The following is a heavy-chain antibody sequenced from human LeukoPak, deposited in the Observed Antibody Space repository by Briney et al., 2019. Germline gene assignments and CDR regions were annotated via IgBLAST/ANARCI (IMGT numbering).Heavy chain of an antibody. CDR1: GGSFSGYY. J-gene: IGHJ6*02. Sequence: SETLSLTCAVYGGSFSGYYWSWIRQPPGKGLEWIGEINHGGSTNYNPSLKSRVTISVDTSKNQFSLKLSSVTAADTAVYYCARGFPCGGDCYTYYYYYGMDVWGQGTTVTVSS. D-gene: IGHD2-21*02. CDR3: ARGFPCGGDCYTYYYYYGMDV. CDR2: INHGGST. V-gene: IGHV4-34*01.